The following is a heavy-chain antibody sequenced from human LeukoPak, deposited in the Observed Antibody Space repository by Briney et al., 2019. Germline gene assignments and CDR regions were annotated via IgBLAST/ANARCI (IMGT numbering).Heavy chain of an antibody. CDR2: IHYSGST. CDR3: ARLVWLGESPGSWFDS. CDR1: GGSITSHF. Sequence: PSETLSLACYVSGGSITSHFVSWIRQPPGKGLEWIGYIHYSGSTNYNPSLKSRVTISPDTSKNQLFLKLNSVTAADTAVYYCARLVWLGESPGSWFDSWGQGTLVTVSS. D-gene: IGHD3-10*01. V-gene: IGHV4-59*11. J-gene: IGHJ5*01.